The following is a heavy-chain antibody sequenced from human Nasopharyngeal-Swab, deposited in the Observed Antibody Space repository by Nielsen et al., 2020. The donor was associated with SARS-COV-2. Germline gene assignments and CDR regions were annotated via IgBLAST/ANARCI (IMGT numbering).Heavy chain of an antibody. V-gene: IGHV3-30*03. CDR1: GFTFSSHL. D-gene: IGHD1-7*01. CDR2: MSFDGTHE. CDR3: ARDLNWNYDY. Sequence: GESLKISCAASGFTFSSHLMHWVRQAPGKGLEWVALMSFDGTHEYYADSVKGRFTISRDNSKNTVYLQMNSLRAEDTAVYFCARDLNWNYDYWGQGTLVTVSS. J-gene: IGHJ4*02.